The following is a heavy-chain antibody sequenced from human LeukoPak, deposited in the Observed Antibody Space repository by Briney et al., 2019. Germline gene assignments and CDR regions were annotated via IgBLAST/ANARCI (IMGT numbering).Heavy chain of an antibody. CDR1: GGSISNYY. D-gene: IGHD1-26*01. Sequence: PSETLSLTCTVSGGSISNYYWTWIRQPPGKGLEWIGCIYFSGTTNYNPSLKGRVTISLDTSNNQFSLKLTSVTAADTAVYYCARISPSSGTYWENFYYYMDVWGKGTTVTVSS. V-gene: IGHV4-59*01. CDR3: ARISPSSGTYWENFYYYMDV. J-gene: IGHJ6*03. CDR2: IYFSGTT.